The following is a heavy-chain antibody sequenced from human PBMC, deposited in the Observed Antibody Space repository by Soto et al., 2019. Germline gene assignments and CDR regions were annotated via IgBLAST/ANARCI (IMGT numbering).Heavy chain of an antibody. D-gene: IGHD4-17*01. Sequence: GASVKVSCKVSGYTLTELSMHWVRQAPGKGLEWMGGFDPEDGETIYAQKFQGRVTMTEDTSTDTAYMELSSLRSEDTAVYYCATLEATVTTQPPEYFQHWGQGTLDTGSS. CDR3: ATLEATVTTQPPEYFQH. CDR1: GYTLTELS. CDR2: FDPEDGET. J-gene: IGHJ1*01. V-gene: IGHV1-24*01.